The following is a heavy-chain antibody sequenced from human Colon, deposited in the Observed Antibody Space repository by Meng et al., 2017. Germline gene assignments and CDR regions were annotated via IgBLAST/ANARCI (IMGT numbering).Heavy chain of an antibody. CDR2: IDMSGDIA. Sequence: GGSLRPSCVASGFTFTNYGMTWVRPSPGKGLEWVSGIDMSGDIAYYADSVKGRFIISRDNSKNTVFLQMYSLRAEDTAIYYCAQGLITGTKIPTDGWGQGTLVTVSS. CDR1: GFTFTNYG. CDR3: AQGLITGTKIPTDG. J-gene: IGHJ4*02. D-gene: IGHD1-20*01. V-gene: IGHV3-23*01.